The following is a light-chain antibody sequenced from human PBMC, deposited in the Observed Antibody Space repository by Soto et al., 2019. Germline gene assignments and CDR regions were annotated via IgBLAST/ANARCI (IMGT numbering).Light chain of an antibody. J-gene: IGLJ1*01. CDR1: SSDVGGYSY. Sequence: ALTQPASVSGSPGQSITISCTGTSSDVGGYSYVSWYQQLPGKAPKLMIYDVSDRPSGVSNRFSGSKSGNTASLTISGLQAEDEADYYCSSYTSSSLYVFGTGTKVTVL. CDR2: DVS. V-gene: IGLV2-14*01. CDR3: SSYTSSSLYV.